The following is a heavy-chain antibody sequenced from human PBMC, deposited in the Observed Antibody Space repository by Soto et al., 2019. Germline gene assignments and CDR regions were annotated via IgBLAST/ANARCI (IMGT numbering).Heavy chain of an antibody. CDR3: ARVFGILTGYYLDY. Sequence: QVQLQESGPGLVKPSQTLSLTCTFSGGSISSGGYYWSWIRQHPGNGLEWIGYIYYSGSTYYNTPLKSRFTISVDTSKNQFPLKLSSVTAADTAVYYCARVFGILTGYYLDYWGQGTLVTVSS. CDR1: GGSISSGGYY. V-gene: IGHV4-31*03. D-gene: IGHD3-9*01. J-gene: IGHJ4*02. CDR2: IYYSGST.